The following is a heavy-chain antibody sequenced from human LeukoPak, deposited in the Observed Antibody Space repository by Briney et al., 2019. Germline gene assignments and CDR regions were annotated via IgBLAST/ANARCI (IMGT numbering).Heavy chain of an antibody. CDR1: GFTFSNAW. CDR3: TTDVWTSAAIDY. Sequence: KSGGSLRLSCAASGFTFSNAWMNWVRQAPGKGLEWVGRIKRKIDGGTTDYAAPVKGRFTISRDDSQNTLFLHMNSLETEDTAIYYCTTDVWTSAAIDYWGQGTLVTVSS. CDR2: IKRKIDGGTT. V-gene: IGHV3-15*01. D-gene: IGHD6-25*01. J-gene: IGHJ4*02.